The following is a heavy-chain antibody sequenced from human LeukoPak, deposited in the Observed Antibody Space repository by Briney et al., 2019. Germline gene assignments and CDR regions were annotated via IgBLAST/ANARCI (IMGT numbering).Heavy chain of an antibody. V-gene: IGHV1-69*13. Sequence: SMKVSCKASGGTFSSYAISWVRQAPGQGLEWMGGIIPIFGTANYAQKFQGRVTITADESTSTAYMELSSLRSEDTAVYYCARVPHTAMGPFDYWGQGTLVTVSS. CDR1: GGTFSSYA. J-gene: IGHJ4*02. D-gene: IGHD5-18*01. CDR2: IIPIFGTA. CDR3: ARVPHTAMGPFDY.